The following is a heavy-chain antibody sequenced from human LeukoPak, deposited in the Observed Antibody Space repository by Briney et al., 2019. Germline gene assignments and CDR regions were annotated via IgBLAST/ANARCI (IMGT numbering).Heavy chain of an antibody. V-gene: IGHV4-59*01. J-gene: IGHJ4*02. CDR1: GGSFSGYY. CDR2: IYYSGNT. CDR3: ARDRLRFVY. Sequence: SETLSLTCAVYGGSFSGYYWSWIRQPPGKGLEWIGYIYYSGNTNYNPSLKSRVTISVDTSKNQFSLKLSSVTAADTAVYYCARDRLRFVYWGQGTLVTVSS.